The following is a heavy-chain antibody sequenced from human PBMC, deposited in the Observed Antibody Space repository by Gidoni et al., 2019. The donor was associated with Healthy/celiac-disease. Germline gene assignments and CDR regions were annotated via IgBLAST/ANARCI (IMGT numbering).Heavy chain of an antibody. CDR2: IKQDGSEK. V-gene: IGHV3-7*03. CDR3: ARAYSSSWYYFDY. CDR1: GFTFSSYW. J-gene: IGHJ4*02. D-gene: IGHD6-13*01. Sequence: EVQLVESGGGLVQPGGSRRLSCAASGFTFSSYWMSWVRQAPGKGLEWVANIKQDGSEKYYVDSVKGRFTISRDNAKNSLYLQMNSLRAEDTAVYYCARAYSSSWYYFDYWGQGTLVTVSS.